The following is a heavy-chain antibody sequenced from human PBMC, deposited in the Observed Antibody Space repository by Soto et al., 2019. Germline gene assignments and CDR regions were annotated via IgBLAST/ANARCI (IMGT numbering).Heavy chain of an antibody. Sequence: ASVKVSCKASGYMFTGNYMHWVRQAPGQGLEYMGWINPNSGATNYAQKFQGRVTMPWDTSISTAYVERNRLRSDDTAVYYCAPHYHDSSGYFDHLGQGTLVTVSS. V-gene: IGHV1-2*02. D-gene: IGHD3-22*01. CDR2: INPNSGAT. CDR1: GYMFTGNY. J-gene: IGHJ4*02. CDR3: APHYHDSSGYFDH.